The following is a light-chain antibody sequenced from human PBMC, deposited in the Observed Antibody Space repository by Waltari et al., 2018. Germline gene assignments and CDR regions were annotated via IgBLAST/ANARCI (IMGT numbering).Light chain of an antibody. J-gene: IGKJ4*01. V-gene: IGKV4-1*01. CDR2: WSS. CDR3: QQYYSSPLT. CDR1: QSILITPKDKNY. Sequence: DIVLTQSPDSLGASLGERATINCKSSQSILITPKDKNYLAWYQQRPGQPPKVLIDWSSTRESGVPDRFSGSGSGTDCTRTITSLQAEDVAVYYCQQYYSSPLTFGGGTKVDFK.